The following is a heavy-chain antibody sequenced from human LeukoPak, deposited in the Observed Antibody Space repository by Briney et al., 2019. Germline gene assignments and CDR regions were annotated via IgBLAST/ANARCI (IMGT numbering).Heavy chain of an antibody. J-gene: IGHJ4*02. CDR1: GFTFTSYS. Sequence: GGSLRLSCAASGFTFTSYSMNWVRQAPGKGLEWVSTISGGGGSTYYADSVKGRFTISRDNSKNTLDLQMNSLRAEDTAMYYCARGGTSGWYDYFDYWGQGTLVTVSS. CDR3: ARGGTSGWYDYFDY. CDR2: ISGGGGST. V-gene: IGHV3-23*01. D-gene: IGHD6-19*01.